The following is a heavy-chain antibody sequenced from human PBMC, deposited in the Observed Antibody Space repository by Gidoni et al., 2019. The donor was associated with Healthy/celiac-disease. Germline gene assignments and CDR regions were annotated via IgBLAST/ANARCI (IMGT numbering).Heavy chain of an antibody. CDR3: ARSLIVVVVAAPFSWFDP. Sequence: QVQLQESGPGLVKPSQTLALTCTVPGGSISSGGYYWSWIRQHPGKGLEWIGYISYSGSTYYNPSLKSRVTISVDTSNNQFSLKLSSVTAADTAVYYCARSLIVVVVAAPFSWFDPWGQGTLVTVSS. CDR2: ISYSGST. J-gene: IGHJ5*02. D-gene: IGHD2-15*01. CDR1: GGSISSGGYY. V-gene: IGHV4-31*03.